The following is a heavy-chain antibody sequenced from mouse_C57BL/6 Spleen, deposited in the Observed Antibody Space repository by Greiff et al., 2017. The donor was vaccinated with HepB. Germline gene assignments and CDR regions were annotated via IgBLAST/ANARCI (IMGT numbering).Heavy chain of an antibody. V-gene: IGHV5-17*01. CDR3: ARSALGFDY. CDR2: ISSGSSTI. D-gene: IGHD4-1*01. Sequence: EVKLVESGGGLVKPGGSLKLSCAASGFTFSDYGMHWVRQAPEKGLEWVAYISSGSSTIYYAGTVKGRFTISRDNAKNTLFLQMTSLRSEDTAMYYCARSALGFDYWGQGTTLTVSS. CDR1: GFTFSDYG. J-gene: IGHJ2*01.